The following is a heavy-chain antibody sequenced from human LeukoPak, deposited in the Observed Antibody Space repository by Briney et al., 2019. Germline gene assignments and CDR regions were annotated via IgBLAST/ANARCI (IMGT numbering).Heavy chain of an antibody. CDR2: IYTSGST. J-gene: IGHJ6*04. CDR1: GGSISSGSYY. Sequence: SSETLSLTCTASGGSISSGSYYWSWIRQPAGKGLEWIGRIYTSGSTNYNPSLKSRVTISVDTSKNQFSLKLSSVTAADTAVYYWARGITPNYYGSGMDVWGKGTTVTVSS. V-gene: IGHV4-61*02. D-gene: IGHD3-10*01. CDR3: ARGITPNYYGSGMDV.